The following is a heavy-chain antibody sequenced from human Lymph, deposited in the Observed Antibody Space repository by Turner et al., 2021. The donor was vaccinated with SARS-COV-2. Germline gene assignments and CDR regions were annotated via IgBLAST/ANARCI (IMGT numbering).Heavy chain of an antibody. V-gene: IGHV3-33*01. Sequence: QVQLVESGGGVVQPGRSLRLSCAASGFSFSSYGMHWVRQAPGKGLDWGAVRLYDGSYNYYADSVKGRFTISRDNSKNTLYLQMNSLRAEDTAVYYCARDYSSSSYLVSWFDPWGQGALVTVSS. CDR2: RLYDGSYN. CDR1: GFSFSSYG. D-gene: IGHD6-6*01. J-gene: IGHJ5*02. CDR3: ARDYSSSSYLVSWFDP.